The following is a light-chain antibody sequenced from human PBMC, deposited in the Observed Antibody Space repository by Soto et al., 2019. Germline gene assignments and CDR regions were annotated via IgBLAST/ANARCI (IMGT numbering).Light chain of an antibody. J-gene: IGKJ2*01. Sequence: DIGMTQSPDSLAVSLGERATINCKSSRSVLYNSNNKNYLAWYQQKPGQPPKLLIYWASTRESGVPDRFSGSGSETDFTLTISSLQAEDVAVYYCQHYYTTPRTFGQGTKLEIK. V-gene: IGKV4-1*01. CDR1: RSVLYNSNNKNY. CDR3: QHYYTTPRT. CDR2: WAS.